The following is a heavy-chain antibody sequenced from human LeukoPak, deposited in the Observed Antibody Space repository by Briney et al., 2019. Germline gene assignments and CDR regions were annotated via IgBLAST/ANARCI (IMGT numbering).Heavy chain of an antibody. CDR1: GFTFSSFA. CDR3: AKDPLNNYYFNYLDV. D-gene: IGHD3-10*01. CDR2: INTSGRRT. Sequence: PGGSLRLSCAASGFTFSSFAMGWVRQAPGKGLEWVSFINTSGRRTYYADAVKGRFTISRDNSKNTVYLEMSSLRADDTAVYHCAKDPLNNYYFNYLDVWGNGTTVSVSS. V-gene: IGHV3-23*01. J-gene: IGHJ6*03.